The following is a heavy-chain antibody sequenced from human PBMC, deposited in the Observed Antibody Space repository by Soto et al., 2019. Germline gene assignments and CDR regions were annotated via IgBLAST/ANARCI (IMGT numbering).Heavy chain of an antibody. D-gene: IGHD6-13*01. CDR2: MNPNSGNT. V-gene: IGHV1-8*01. Sequence: QVQLVQSGAEVKKSGASVKVSCKASGYTFTSYDINWVRQATGQGLEWMGWMNPNSGNTGYAQKFQGRVTMTRNTSRRTADMELSSLRYEDTAVYYCARERSAAGTGWVDPWGQGTLGTVSS. CDR1: GYTFTSYD. CDR3: ARERSAAGTGWVDP. J-gene: IGHJ5*02.